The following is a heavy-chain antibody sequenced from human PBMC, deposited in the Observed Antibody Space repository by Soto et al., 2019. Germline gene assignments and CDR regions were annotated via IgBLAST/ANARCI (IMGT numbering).Heavy chain of an antibody. D-gene: IGHD2-15*01. CDR1: RYKFTTFW. Sequence: PGESLKISGKASRYKFTTFWLNWVRQTPGKGLEWLGRIGPTDSFTNYSPPFEGHVTISVDRSISTAYLQWNSLQASDTAIYYCARPASGGSRDAFDVWGQGTTVTVSS. J-gene: IGHJ3*01. CDR3: ARPASGGSRDAFDV. V-gene: IGHV5-10-1*01. CDR2: IGPTDSFT.